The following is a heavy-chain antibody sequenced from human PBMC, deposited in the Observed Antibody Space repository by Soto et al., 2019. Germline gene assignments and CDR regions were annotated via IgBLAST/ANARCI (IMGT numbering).Heavy chain of an antibody. CDR1: GFTFSRYG. CDR3: ARDLKFVDIVFIIVHQYPFSGMAF. D-gene: IGHD5-12*01. J-gene: IGHJ6*02. CDR2: IWYDGSNK. Sequence: GGSLRLSCEVSGFTFSRYGMHWVRQAPGKGLEWVAFIWYDGSNKNYGDSVKGRFTVSRDDLKNTVYLQMKSLRAEDTAVYYCARDLKFVDIVFIIVHQYPFSGMAFWGQGTSVPVSS. V-gene: IGHV3-33*01.